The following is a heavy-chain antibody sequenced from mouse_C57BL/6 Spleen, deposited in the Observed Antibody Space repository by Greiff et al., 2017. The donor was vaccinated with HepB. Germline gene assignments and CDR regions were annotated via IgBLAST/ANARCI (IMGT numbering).Heavy chain of an antibody. CDR2: IDPANGNT. D-gene: IGHD1-1*01. J-gene: IGHJ3*01. CDR3: AREDLAYYYGSSPNGKFAY. Sequence: EVQLQQSVAELVRPGASVKLSCTASGFNIKNTYMHWVKQRPEQGLEWIGRIDPANGNTKYAPKFQGKATITADTSSNPDDLQLSSLTSEDTAIEYCAREDLAYYYGSSPNGKFAYWGQGTLVTVSA. CDR1: GFNIKNTY. V-gene: IGHV14-3*01.